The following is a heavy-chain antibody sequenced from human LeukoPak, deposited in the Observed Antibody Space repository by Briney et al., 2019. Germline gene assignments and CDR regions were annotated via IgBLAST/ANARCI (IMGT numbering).Heavy chain of an antibody. CDR1: GYSISSGYY. J-gene: IGHJ4*02. CDR3: ARGSRGVGATTIDY. CDR2: IYHSGST. V-gene: IGHV4-38-2*01. D-gene: IGHD1-26*01. Sequence: SETLSLTCAVSGYSISSGYYWGWIRQPPRKGLEWIGSIYHSGSTYYNPSLKSRVTISVDTSKNQFSLKLSSVTAADTAVYYCARGSRGVGATTIDYWGQGTLVTVPS.